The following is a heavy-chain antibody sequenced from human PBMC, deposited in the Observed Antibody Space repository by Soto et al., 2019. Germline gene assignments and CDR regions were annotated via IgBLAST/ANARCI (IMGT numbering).Heavy chain of an antibody. CDR1: GFDYSNYA. V-gene: IGHV3-33*01. CDR2: IWNDGSQK. J-gene: IGHJ2*01. D-gene: IGHD6-13*01. CDR3: VRGIPSQYSSTWLYWHFDL. Sequence: VQLVESGGGVVQPGRSLRLSCEASGFDYSNYAMHWVRQAPGKGPEWVALIWNDGSQKYYVDSVKGRFTISRDNSKNTLNLQMNSLRADDTAMYFCVRGIPSQYSSTWLYWHFDLWGPGTLVTVSS.